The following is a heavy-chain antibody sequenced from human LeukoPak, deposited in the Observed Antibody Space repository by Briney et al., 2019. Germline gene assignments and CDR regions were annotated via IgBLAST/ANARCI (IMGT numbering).Heavy chain of an antibody. D-gene: IGHD3-3*01. CDR2: ISYDGVNK. Sequence: PGGSLRLSCAASGFTFDNFPLHWVRQAPGKGLEWVAAISYDGVNKYYADSVQGRFIISRDNSQSTLSLQMNSLKPGDTAVYYCARVVSYYDFWSGYYTDYYYYYMDVWGKGTTVIVSS. CDR1: GFTFDNFP. J-gene: IGHJ6*03. V-gene: IGHV3-30*14. CDR3: ARVVSYYDFWSGYYTDYYYYYMDV.